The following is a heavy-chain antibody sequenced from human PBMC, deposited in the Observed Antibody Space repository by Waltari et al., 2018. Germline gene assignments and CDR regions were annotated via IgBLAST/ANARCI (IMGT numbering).Heavy chain of an antibody. V-gene: IGHV3-74*01. CDR2: INENGRTI. D-gene: IGHD2-15*01. J-gene: IGHJ4*02. CDR3: ARDFGGRNDY. CDR1: GFTFNTYW. Sequence: EVQLVESGGGLVQPGGSLRLSCAASGFTFNTYWMTWVRQAPGKGLEWVSRINENGRTINYAGSVRGRFTISRDNTKNMLYLQMSSLRAEDTAIYYCARDFGGRNDYWGQGTLVTVSS.